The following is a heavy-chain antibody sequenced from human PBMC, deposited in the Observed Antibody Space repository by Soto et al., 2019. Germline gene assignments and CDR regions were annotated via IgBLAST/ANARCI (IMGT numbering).Heavy chain of an antibody. J-gene: IGHJ3*02. Sequence: QVQLVQSGAEVKKPGSSVKVSCKASGGTFSSYAISWVRQAPGQGLEWMGGIIPIFGTANYAQKFQGRVTITADKSTSTAYMELSSLRSEXXXXXXXXXXSSGYRAFXIWGQGX. CDR3: XXXSSGYRAFXI. CDR2: IIPIFGTA. CDR1: GGTFSSYA. D-gene: IGHD3-22*01. V-gene: IGHV1-69*06.